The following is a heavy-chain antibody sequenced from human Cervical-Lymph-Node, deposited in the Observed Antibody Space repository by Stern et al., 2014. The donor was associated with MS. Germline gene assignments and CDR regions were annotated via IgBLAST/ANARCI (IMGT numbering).Heavy chain of an antibody. CDR2: IYYSGTT. CDR3: ARDHFTTSLDV. Sequence: VQLVESGPGLVKPSQTLSLTCTVSGGPISSDNYYWTWIRQHPGQGLEWIGHIYYSGTTYYNPSLKSRVSITVDTSKNLFSLRLSSVTAADTAVYYCARDHFTTSLDVWGHGTTVTVS. CDR1: GGPISSDNYY. J-gene: IGHJ6*02. D-gene: IGHD2-2*01. V-gene: IGHV4-31*03.